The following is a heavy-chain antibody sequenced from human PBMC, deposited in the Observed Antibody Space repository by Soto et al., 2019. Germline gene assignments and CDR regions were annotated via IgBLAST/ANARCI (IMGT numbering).Heavy chain of an antibody. V-gene: IGHV1-18*01. Sequence: ASVKVSCKASGYTFTSYGISWVRQAPGQGLEWMGWISAYNGNTNYAQKLQGRVTITTDESTSTAYMELSSLRSEDTAVYYCARSYSRNREYDVFDIWGQGTMVTVSS. J-gene: IGHJ3*02. D-gene: IGHD6-13*01. CDR1: GYTFTSYG. CDR2: ISAYNGNT. CDR3: ARSYSRNREYDVFDI.